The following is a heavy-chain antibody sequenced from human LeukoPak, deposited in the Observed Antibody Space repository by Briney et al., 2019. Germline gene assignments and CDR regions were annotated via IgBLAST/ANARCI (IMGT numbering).Heavy chain of an antibody. CDR2: IYHSGST. V-gene: IGHV4-38-2*02. J-gene: IGHJ3*02. Sequence: PSETLSLTCTVSGYSISSGYYWGWIRQPPGKGLEWIGSIYHSGSTYYNPSLKSRVTISVDTSKNQFSLKLSSVTAADTAVYYCARVYIVVVPAAIADAFDIWGQGTVVTVSS. CDR1: GYSISSGYY. CDR3: ARVYIVVVPAAIADAFDI. D-gene: IGHD2-2*01.